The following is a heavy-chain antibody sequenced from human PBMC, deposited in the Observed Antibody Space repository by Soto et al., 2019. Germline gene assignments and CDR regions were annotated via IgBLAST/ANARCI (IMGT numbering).Heavy chain of an antibody. V-gene: IGHV1-2*02. J-gene: IGHJ4*02. CDR2: INPNTGGT. CDR1: GYTVTGYD. D-gene: IGHD5-12*01. Sequence: GXSVKVSFNAPGYTVTGYDIPWVREAPGQGLEWMGWINPNTGGTDSQQKFQGRVTMTRDSSITTAYIELSSLRSDDTAVFYCARANSGDDDEFDYWGQGTPVTVSS. CDR3: ARANSGDDDEFDY.